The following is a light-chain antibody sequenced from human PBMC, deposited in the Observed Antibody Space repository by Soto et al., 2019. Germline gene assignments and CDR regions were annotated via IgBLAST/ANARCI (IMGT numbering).Light chain of an antibody. CDR2: DAS. J-gene: IGKJ1*01. CDR1: QSVSNN. CDR3: QQYNNWPPWT. Sequence: ILMTQSPATLSVSPGERATLSCRASQSVSNNLAWYQQKPGQAPRLLIYDASTRATGIPARFSGSLSGTEFTLTISGLQSEDFEVYYCQQYNNWPPWTVGQGTKVEIK. V-gene: IGKV3-15*01.